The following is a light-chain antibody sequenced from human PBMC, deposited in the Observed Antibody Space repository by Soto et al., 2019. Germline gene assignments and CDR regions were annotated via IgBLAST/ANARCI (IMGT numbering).Light chain of an antibody. V-gene: IGLV2-14*01. Sequence: QSVLTQSASVSGSPGQSITISCTGTSSDVGAYNYVSWYQQHPGKAPKLIIYDVSNRPSGVSNRFSGSKSGNTASLTISALQADDEADYYCSSFASSSTRVFGTGTRSPS. J-gene: IGLJ1*01. CDR1: SSDVGAYNY. CDR2: DVS. CDR3: SSFASSSTRV.